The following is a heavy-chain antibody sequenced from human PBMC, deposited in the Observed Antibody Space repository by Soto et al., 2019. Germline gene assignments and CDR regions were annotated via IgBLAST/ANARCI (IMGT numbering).Heavy chain of an antibody. CDR1: GFTFSSYA. CDR2: ISGSGGST. V-gene: IGHV3-23*01. J-gene: IGHJ5*02. CDR3: AKVLLRGFGELSGNWFDP. Sequence: EVQLLESGGGLVQPGGSLRLSCAASGFTFSSYAMSWVRQAPGKGLEWVSAISGSGGSTYYADSVKGRFTISRDNSKNTLYLQMNSLRAEDTAVYYCAKVLLRGFGELSGNWFDPWGQGTLVTVSS. D-gene: IGHD3-10*01.